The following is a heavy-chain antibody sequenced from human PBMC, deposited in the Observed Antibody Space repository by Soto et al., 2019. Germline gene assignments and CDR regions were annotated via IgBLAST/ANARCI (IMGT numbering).Heavy chain of an antibody. CDR3: ARDRRHYDILTGYPLYYYYGMDV. Sequence: PGGSLRLSCAASGFTFSSYGMHWVRQAPGKGLEWAAVISHDGSNKYYADSVKGRFTISRDNSKNTLYLQMNSLRAEDTAVYYCARDRRHYDILTGYPLYYYYGMDVWGQGTTVTAP. J-gene: IGHJ6*02. CDR2: ISHDGSNK. CDR1: GFTFSSYG. D-gene: IGHD3-9*01. V-gene: IGHV3-30-3*01.